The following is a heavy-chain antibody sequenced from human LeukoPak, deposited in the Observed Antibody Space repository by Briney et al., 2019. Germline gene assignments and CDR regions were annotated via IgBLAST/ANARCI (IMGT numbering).Heavy chain of an antibody. D-gene: IGHD3-16*01. Sequence: PGGSLRLSCAASGFTVSSSNYMNWVRQAPGKGLEWVSGIYTGGTTYYTDSVKGRFTISRDNPNNTLYLQMHSLRAEDTAVYYCAREISRFGTWGQGTLVTVSS. CDR3: AREISRFGT. CDR2: IYTGGTT. J-gene: IGHJ5*02. CDR1: GFTVSSSNY. V-gene: IGHV3-66*01.